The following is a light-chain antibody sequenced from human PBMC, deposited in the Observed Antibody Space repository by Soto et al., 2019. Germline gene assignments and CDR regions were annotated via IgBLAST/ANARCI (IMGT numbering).Light chain of an antibody. V-gene: IGKV1-5*03. Sequence: IPLTPSPSPLSASVGDRVTLTCRASQAISSWLAWYQQKPGKAPKLLIYKASTLEGGVPSRFSGSGSGTEFTLTISSLQPDDFATYYCQQYNSYSYTFGQGTKV. J-gene: IGKJ2*01. CDR1: QAISSW. CDR2: KAS. CDR3: QQYNSYSYT.